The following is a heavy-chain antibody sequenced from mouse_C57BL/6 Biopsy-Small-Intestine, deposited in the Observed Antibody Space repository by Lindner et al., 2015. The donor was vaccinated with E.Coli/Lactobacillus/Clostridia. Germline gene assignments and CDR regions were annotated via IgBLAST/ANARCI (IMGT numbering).Heavy chain of an antibody. D-gene: IGHD2-13*01. V-gene: IGHV1-20*01. Sequence: VQLQESGPELVKPGASVKISCKASGYSFTDYFMNWVKQSHGKSLEWIGRINPYNGDIYYKQKFKGKATLTVDKSPGTAHMDLRSLTSEDSAVYYCARSDYGDYRFAYWGQGTLVTVSA. CDR1: GYSFTDYF. CDR3: ARSDYGDYRFAY. J-gene: IGHJ3*01. CDR2: INPYNGDI.